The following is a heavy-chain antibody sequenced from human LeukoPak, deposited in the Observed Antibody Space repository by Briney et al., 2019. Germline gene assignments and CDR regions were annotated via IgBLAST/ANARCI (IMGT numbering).Heavy chain of an antibody. D-gene: IGHD3-3*01. CDR2: IYYSGST. V-gene: IGHV4-59*01. CDR1: GGSISSYY. CDR3: ARGGYDFWSGPTRINWFDS. J-gene: IGHJ5*01. Sequence: SETLSLTCTVSGGSISSYYWSWIRQPPGKGLEWIGYIYYSGSTNYNPSLKSRVTISVDTSKNQFSLKLSSVTAANTAVYYCARGGYDFWSGPTRINWFDSWGQGTLVTVSS.